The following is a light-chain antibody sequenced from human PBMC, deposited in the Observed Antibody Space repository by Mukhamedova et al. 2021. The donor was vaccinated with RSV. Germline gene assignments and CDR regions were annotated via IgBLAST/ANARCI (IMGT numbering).Light chain of an antibody. Sequence: WYQRRVHGKAPKLLIYDASNLQTGVPSRFSGTGSGSDFTFTISSLQPEDMGTYYCQQYNNDSPYTFGQGTRLEIK. CDR3: QQYNNDSPYT. V-gene: IGKV1-33*01. CDR2: DAS. J-gene: IGKJ2*01.